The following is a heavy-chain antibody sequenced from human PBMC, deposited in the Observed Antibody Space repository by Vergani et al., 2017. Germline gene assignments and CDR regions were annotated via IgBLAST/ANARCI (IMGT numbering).Heavy chain of an antibody. CDR2: INHSGST. V-gene: IGHV4-34*01. J-gene: IGHJ4*02. CDR3: ARGVRGYRYPFDY. CDR1: GGSFGGYY. D-gene: IGHD6-13*01. Sequence: QVQLQQWGAGLLKPSETLSLTCAVYGGSFGGYYWSWIGQPPGKGLEWIGEINHSGSTNYNPSRKSRVTISVDTSKNQFSLKLSSVTAADTAVYYCARGVRGYRYPFDYWGQGTLVTVSS.